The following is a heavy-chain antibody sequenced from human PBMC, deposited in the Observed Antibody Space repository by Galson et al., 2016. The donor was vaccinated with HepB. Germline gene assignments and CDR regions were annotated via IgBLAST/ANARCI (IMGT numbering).Heavy chain of an antibody. V-gene: IGHV3-53*01. D-gene: IGHD6-13*01. CDR1: GFIVSSHY. Sequence: SLRLSCAGSGFIVSSHYMNWVRQPPGQGLEWVAIIYSGGATYYADSVTGRFTIPIDKPKNTVYLQMNSLRAEDTAVYYCARDPGRIAAAGHLDSWGQGTLVTVSS. J-gene: IGHJ5*01. CDR3: ARDPGRIAAAGHLDS. CDR2: IYSGGAT.